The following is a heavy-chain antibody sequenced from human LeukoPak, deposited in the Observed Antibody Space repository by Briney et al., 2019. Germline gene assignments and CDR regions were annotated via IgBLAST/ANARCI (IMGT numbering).Heavy chain of an antibody. CDR3: AKVNYYDSSGYYKGSAFDV. D-gene: IGHD3-22*01. Sequence: SETLSLTCTVSGGSISSYYWSWIRQPPGKGLEWIGYIYYSGSTNYNPSLKSRVTISVDTSKNQFSLKLSSVTAADTAVYYCAKVNYYDSSGYYKGSAFDVWGQGTMVTVSS. CDR1: GGSISSYY. J-gene: IGHJ3*01. CDR2: IYYSGST. V-gene: IGHV4-59*01.